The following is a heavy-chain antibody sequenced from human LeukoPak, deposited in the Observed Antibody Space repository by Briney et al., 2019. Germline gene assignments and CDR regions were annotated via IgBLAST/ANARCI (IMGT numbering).Heavy chain of an antibody. V-gene: IGHV3-74*01. CDR2: ISSDGSNT. D-gene: IGHD3-10*01. J-gene: IGHJ4*02. Sequence: PGGSLRLACAASGFTFSSHWMHWVRQAPEKGLVWVSHISSDGSNTRYADSVKGRFTISRDNAKNTLYLQVNSLRAEDTAVYYCARGARGAVNDYFDYWGQGSLVTVSS. CDR1: GFTFSSHW. CDR3: ARGARGAVNDYFDY.